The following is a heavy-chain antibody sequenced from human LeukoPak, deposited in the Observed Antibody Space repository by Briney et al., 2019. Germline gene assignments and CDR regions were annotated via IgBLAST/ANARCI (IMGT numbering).Heavy chain of an antibody. CDR3: ARNQMVGATRSPFDY. V-gene: IGHV5-51*01. D-gene: IGHD1-26*01. CDR1: GYTFSSYW. Sequence: GESLKISCKGSGYTFSSYWIGWVRQMPGKGLEWMGIIYPGDSDTLYSPSFQGHVTISADKSISTAYLQWSSLKASDTAMYYCARNQMVGATRSPFDYWGQGTLVTVSS. J-gene: IGHJ4*02. CDR2: IYPGDSDT.